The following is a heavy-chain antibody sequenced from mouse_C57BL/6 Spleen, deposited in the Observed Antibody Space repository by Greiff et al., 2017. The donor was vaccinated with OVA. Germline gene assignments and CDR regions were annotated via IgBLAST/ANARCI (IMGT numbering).Heavy chain of an antibody. D-gene: IGHD1-1*01. V-gene: IGHV1-43*01. J-gene: IGHJ3*01. CDR2: INPSTGGT. Sequence: EVKLMESGPELVKPGASVKISCKASGYSFTGYYMHWVKQSSEKSLEWIGEINPSTGGTSYNQKFKGKATLTVDKSSSTAYMQLKSLTSEDSAVYYCARNYGSSTWFAYWGQGTLVTVSA. CDR1: GYSFTGYY. CDR3: ARNYGSSTWFAY.